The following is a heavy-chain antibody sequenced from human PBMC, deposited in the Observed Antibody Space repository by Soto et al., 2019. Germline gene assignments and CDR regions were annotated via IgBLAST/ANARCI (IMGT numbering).Heavy chain of an antibody. V-gene: IGHV1-2*02. J-gene: IGHJ6*02. CDR3: ARAGVAAPRSGEYAMDV. Sequence: ASVKVYCKASGYSFIDYYIHWGRQDPGQGLEWMGWINPRRGDTKYPQKFQGRVTMTRDTSISTAYMDLSRLTSDDTAVYYCARAGVAAPRSGEYAMDVWGRGTTVTAP. CDR1: GYSFIDYY. CDR2: INPRRGDT. D-gene: IGHD6-13*01.